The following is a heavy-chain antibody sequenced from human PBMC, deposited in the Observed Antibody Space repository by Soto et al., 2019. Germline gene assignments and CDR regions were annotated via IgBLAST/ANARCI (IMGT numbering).Heavy chain of an antibody. CDR3: ARKTYTYYYGSGRPLDY. Sequence: SETLSLTCAVYGGSFSGYYWSWIRQPPGKGLEWIGEINHSGSTNYNPSLKSRVTISVDTSKNQFSLKLSSVTAADTAVYYCARKTYTYYYGSGRPLDYWGPGTLVTVSS. CDR1: GGSFSGYY. D-gene: IGHD3-10*01. CDR2: INHSGST. V-gene: IGHV4-34*01. J-gene: IGHJ4*02.